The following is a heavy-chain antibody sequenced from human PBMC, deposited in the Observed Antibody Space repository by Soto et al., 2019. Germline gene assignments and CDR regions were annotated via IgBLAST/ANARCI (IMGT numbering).Heavy chain of an antibody. D-gene: IGHD3-22*01. Sequence: SETLSLTCAVYGGSFSGYYWSWIRQPPGKGLEWIGEINHSGSTNYNPSLKSRVTISVDTSKNQFSLKLSSVTAADTAVYYCARRHPKRITMIVVVIKALPHGMDVWGQGTTVTVSS. CDR1: GGSFSGYY. CDR3: ARRHPKRITMIVVVIKALPHGMDV. V-gene: IGHV4-34*01. CDR2: INHSGST. J-gene: IGHJ6*02.